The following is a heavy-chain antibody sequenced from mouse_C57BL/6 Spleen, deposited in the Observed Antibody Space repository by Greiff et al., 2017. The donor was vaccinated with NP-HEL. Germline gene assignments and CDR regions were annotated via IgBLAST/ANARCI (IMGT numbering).Heavy chain of an antibody. V-gene: IGHV1-22*01. CDR3: AAGYSNYDWYFDV. CDR2: INPNNGGT. J-gene: IGHJ1*03. Sequence: EVQGVESGPELVKPGASVKMSCKASGYTFTDYNMHWVKQSHGKSLEWIGYINPNNGGTSYNQKFKGKATLTVNKSSSTAYMELRSLTSEDSAVYYCAAGYSNYDWYFDVWGTGTTVTVSS. CDR1: GYTFTDYN. D-gene: IGHD2-5*01.